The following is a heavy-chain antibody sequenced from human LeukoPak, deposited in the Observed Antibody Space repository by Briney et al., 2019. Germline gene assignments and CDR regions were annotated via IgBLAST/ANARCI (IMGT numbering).Heavy chain of an antibody. CDR1: GGSISSYY. J-gene: IGHJ6*03. V-gene: IGHV4-4*07. CDR2: IYTSGST. CDR3: ARGLWFGDSDYRGYYYYYYMDV. Sequence: SETLSLTCTVSGGSISSYYWSWIRQPAGKGLEWIGRIYTSGSTNYNPSLKSRVTMSVDTSKNQFSLKLSSVTAADTAVYYCARGLWFGDSDYRGYYYYYYMDVWGKGTTVTVSS. D-gene: IGHD3-10*01.